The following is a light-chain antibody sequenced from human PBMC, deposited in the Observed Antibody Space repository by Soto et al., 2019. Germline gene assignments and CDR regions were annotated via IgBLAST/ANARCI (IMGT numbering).Light chain of an antibody. CDR2: KAS. J-gene: IGKJ1*01. V-gene: IGKV1-5*03. CDR1: QTISSW. CDR3: QHYNSYSEA. Sequence: DIQMTQSPSTLSGSVGDRVTITGRASQTISSWLAWYQKKPGKAPKLLIYKASTLKSGVPSRFSGSGSGTEFNLTISRLQTDDFATYECQHYNSYSEAFGQGTKLDIK.